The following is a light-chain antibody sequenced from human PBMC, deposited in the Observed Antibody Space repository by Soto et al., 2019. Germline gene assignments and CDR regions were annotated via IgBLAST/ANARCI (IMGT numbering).Light chain of an antibody. J-gene: IGLJ3*02. CDR2: DES. V-gene: IGLV3-21*02. Sequence: SYELTQSPSVSVAPGQTARITCGGNNIGSKSVHWYQQKPGQAPVAVVYDESDRPSGIPERFSGSNSGNKATLTISRVEAGDEADFYCQVWDSRSEHWVFGGGTQLTVL. CDR3: QVWDSRSEHWV. CDR1: NIGSKS.